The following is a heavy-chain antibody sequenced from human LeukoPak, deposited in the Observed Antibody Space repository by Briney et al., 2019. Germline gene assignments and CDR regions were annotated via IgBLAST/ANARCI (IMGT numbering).Heavy chain of an antibody. CDR2: IKNKTDGGTT. Sequence: GGALRLSCAAPGFTFSNAWMSWGRQAPGEGVEWVGRIKNKTDGGTTDYAAPVKGRFTVSRDDSKNTLYLQMNSLKTEDTAVYYCTTEPDTTADYYGSGTSNYWGQGTLVTVSS. CDR3: TTEPDTTADYYGSGTSNY. V-gene: IGHV3-15*01. D-gene: IGHD3-10*01. CDR1: GFTFSNAW. J-gene: IGHJ4*02.